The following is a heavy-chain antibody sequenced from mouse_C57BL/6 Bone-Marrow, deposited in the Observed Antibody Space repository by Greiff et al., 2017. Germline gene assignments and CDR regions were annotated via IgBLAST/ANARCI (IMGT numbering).Heavy chain of an antibody. CDR3: ARSRWDAMDY. V-gene: IGHV1-63*01. CDR2: IYPGGGYT. CDR1: GYTFTNYW. J-gene: IGHJ4*01. Sequence: VQLQQSGAELVRPGTSVKMSCKASGYTFTNYWIGWAKQRPGHGLEWIGDIYPGGGYTNYNEKFKGKATLTADKSSSTAYMQVSSLPSEDSAIYYCARSRWDAMDYWGQGTSVTVSS. D-gene: IGHD4-1*01.